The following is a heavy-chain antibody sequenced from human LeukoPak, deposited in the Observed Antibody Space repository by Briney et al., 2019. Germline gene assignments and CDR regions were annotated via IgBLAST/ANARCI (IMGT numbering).Heavy chain of an antibody. J-gene: IGHJ4*02. CDR2: ISSSSSYI. D-gene: IGHD1-26*01. CDR1: GFTFSSYS. CDR3: AREGGSYWVY. V-gene: IGHV3-21*01. Sequence: PGGSLRLSCAASGFTFSSYSMNWVRQAPGKGLGWVSSISSSSSYIYYADSVKGRFTISRDNAKNSLYLQMNSLRAEDTAVYYCAREGGSYWVYWGQGTLVTVSS.